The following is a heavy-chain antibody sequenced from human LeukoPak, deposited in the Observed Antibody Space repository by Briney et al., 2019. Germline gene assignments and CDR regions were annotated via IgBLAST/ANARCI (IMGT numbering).Heavy chain of an antibody. CDR3: ARSGIVGATWYFDY. Sequence: GESLKISCKGSGYNFTNYWIAWVRQMPGKGLEWMGTIYLGDSDTRYSPSFQGQVTTSADKSISTAYLQWRSLKASDTAMYYCARSGIVGATWYFDYWGQGTLVTVSS. D-gene: IGHD1-26*01. CDR1: GYNFTNYW. CDR2: IYLGDSDT. V-gene: IGHV5-51*01. J-gene: IGHJ4*02.